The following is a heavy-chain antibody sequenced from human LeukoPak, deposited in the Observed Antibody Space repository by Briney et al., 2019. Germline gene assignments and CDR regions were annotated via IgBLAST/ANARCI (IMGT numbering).Heavy chain of an antibody. CDR2: ISGSGGNT. J-gene: IGHJ6*02. Sequence: GDSLPLFRSSSWFTFSSFAMRWVRQAPGKGLEWVSAISGSGGNTYYAPSVKGRLTISRDNSKNTLYLQMNSLRAEDTAVYDCASTMVRAVSRYYGMDVWGQGTSVTVSS. V-gene: IGHV3-23*01. CDR1: WFTFSSFA. D-gene: IGHD3-10*01. CDR3: ASTMVRAVSRYYGMDV.